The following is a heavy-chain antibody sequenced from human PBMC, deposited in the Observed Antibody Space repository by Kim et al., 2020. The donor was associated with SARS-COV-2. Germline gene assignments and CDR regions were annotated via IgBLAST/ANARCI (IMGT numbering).Heavy chain of an antibody. D-gene: IGHD3-16*01. J-gene: IGHJ4*02. CDR1: GFIFSSYS. CDR3: SRDYVYGFDY. CDR2: IRTSTNTI. Sequence: GGSLRLSCAASGFIFSSYSMNWVRQAPGKGLEWLSYIRTSTNTIYYADSVKGRFTISTDNAYQSLYLQLNSLRAEDTAVYYCSRDYVYGFDYWGQGTLVTVSP. V-gene: IGHV3-48*01.